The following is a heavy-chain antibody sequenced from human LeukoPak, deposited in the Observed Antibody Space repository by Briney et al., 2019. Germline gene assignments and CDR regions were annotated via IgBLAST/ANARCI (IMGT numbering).Heavy chain of an antibody. CDR2: VSSGFHA. CDR1: GFTLASHD. V-gene: IGHV3-13*01. Sequence: GGSLRLSCTASGFTLASHDVHWVRQIPGQGLEWVAAVSSGFHAFFADSVQGRFTVSREDARNSLYLQMNSLRAGDTAVYYCVREARGYHYTYFDYWGQGTLVTVSS. CDR3: VREARGYHYTYFDY. J-gene: IGHJ4*02. D-gene: IGHD5-18*01.